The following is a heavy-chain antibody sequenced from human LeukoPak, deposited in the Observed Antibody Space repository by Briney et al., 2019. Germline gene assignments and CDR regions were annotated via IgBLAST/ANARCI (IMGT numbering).Heavy chain of an antibody. Sequence: GASVKVSCKASGYTFTSYYMHWVRQAPGQGLEWMGIINPSGGSTSYAQKFQGRVTMTRDTSTSTVYMELSSLRSEDTAVYYCARDAEGLLEWLLSESWFDPWGQGTLVTVSS. D-gene: IGHD3-3*01. J-gene: IGHJ5*02. CDR1: GYTFTSYY. V-gene: IGHV1-46*03. CDR2: INPSGGST. CDR3: ARDAEGLLEWLLSESWFDP.